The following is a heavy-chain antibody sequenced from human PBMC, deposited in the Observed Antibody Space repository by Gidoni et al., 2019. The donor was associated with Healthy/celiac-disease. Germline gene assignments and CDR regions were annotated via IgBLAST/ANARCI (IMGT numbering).Heavy chain of an antibody. J-gene: IGHJ4*02. CDR2: IYTSGST. D-gene: IGHD6-19*01. CDR1: GGSISSGSYY. Sequence: QVQLQESGPGLVKPSQTLSLTCTVSGGSISSGSYYWSWIRQPAGKGLEWIGRIYTSGSTNYNPSLKSRVTISVDTSKNQFSLKLSSVTAADTAVYYCARSRLREGWTFDYWGQGTLVTVSS. V-gene: IGHV4-61*02. CDR3: ARSRLREGWTFDY.